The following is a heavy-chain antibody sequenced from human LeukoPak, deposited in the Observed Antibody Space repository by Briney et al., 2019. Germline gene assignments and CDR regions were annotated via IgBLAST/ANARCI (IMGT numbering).Heavy chain of an antibody. J-gene: IGHJ4*02. CDR3: ARVSRLEWLILDY. CDR1: GGSISSGDYY. Sequence: SQTLSLTCTVSGGSISSGDYYWSWIRQPPGKGLEWIGYIYYSGSTNYNPSLKSRVTISVDTSKNQFSLKLSSVTAADTAVYYCARVSRLEWLILDYWGQGTLVTVSS. D-gene: IGHD3-3*01. CDR2: IYYSGST. V-gene: IGHV4-61*08.